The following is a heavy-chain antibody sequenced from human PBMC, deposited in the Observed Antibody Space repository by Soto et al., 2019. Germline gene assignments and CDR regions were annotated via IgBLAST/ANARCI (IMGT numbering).Heavy chain of an antibody. CDR1: GYTFTSHD. Sequence: GASVKVSCKASGYTFTSHDIHGLRQASGQGLEWMGSINPYSGNTAFAPKFQDRIAMTRDTSITTAYMELNSLSSGDTAVYFCSSLSSMDVWGQGTTVTVSS. D-gene: IGHD6-6*01. V-gene: IGHV1-8*01. J-gene: IGHJ6*02. CDR3: SSLSSMDV. CDR2: INPYSGNT.